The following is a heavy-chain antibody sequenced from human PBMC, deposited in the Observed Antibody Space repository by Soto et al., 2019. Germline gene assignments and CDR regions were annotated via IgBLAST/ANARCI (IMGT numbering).Heavy chain of an antibody. CDR1: GYSFIHYW. Sequence: PGESLKISCKGFGYSFIHYWIAWVRQTPGTGLEWMGLIYPSDSDVRYSPSFQGQVTISADKSINTAYLQWSSLKAPDTAMYYCARPRDYSTSLSFLYWGQGTQVTVSS. CDR3: ARPRDYSTSLSFLY. J-gene: IGHJ4*02. CDR2: IYPSDSDV. D-gene: IGHD6-6*01. V-gene: IGHV5-51*01.